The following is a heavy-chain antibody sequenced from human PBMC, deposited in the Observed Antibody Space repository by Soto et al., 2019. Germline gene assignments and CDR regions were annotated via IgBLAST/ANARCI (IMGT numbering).Heavy chain of an antibody. Sequence: KSSETLSLTCTVSGGSISSYYWSWIRQPAGKGLEWIGRIYTSGSTNYNPSLKSRVTMSVDTSKNQFSLKLSSVTAADTAVYYCARENIVVVPAAMALYYYYGMDVWGQGTTVTVSS. CDR1: GGSISSYY. D-gene: IGHD2-2*01. V-gene: IGHV4-4*07. CDR3: ARENIVVVPAAMALYYYYGMDV. CDR2: IYTSGST. J-gene: IGHJ6*02.